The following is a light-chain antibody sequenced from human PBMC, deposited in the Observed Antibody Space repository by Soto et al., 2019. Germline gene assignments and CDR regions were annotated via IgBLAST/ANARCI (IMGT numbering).Light chain of an antibody. CDR3: QQLNTYPPT. J-gene: IGKJ1*01. CDR2: AAS. Sequence: IPLTQSPSSLSASVGARVTVTCRASQGISSYLAWYQQKAGKAPKLLIYAASTLRSGVPSRFRGSGSATDFTLTISSLQPDDFATYYCQQLNTYPPTFGQGTKVEI. V-gene: IGKV1-9*01. CDR1: QGISSY.